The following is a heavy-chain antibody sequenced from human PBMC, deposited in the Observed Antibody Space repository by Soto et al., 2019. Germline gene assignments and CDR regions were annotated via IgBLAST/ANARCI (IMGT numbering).Heavy chain of an antibody. Sequence: QVQLVQSGAEVKKPGSSVKVSCKASGRTFSSYAISWVRQAPGQGLEWMGGIIPIFGTANYAQKFQGRVTITADESTRTAYMELSSLRSEDTAVYYCARDLMWFGELLASYYYYGMDVWGQGTTVTVSS. J-gene: IGHJ6*02. CDR3: ARDLMWFGELLASYYYYGMDV. D-gene: IGHD3-10*01. V-gene: IGHV1-69*01. CDR1: GRTFSSYA. CDR2: IIPIFGTA.